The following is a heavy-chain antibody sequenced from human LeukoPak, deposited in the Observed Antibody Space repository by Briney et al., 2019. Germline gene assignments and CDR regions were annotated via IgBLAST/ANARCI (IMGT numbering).Heavy chain of an antibody. J-gene: IGHJ6*02. Sequence: GGSLRLSCAASGFTFSSYGMHWVRQAPGKGLEWVAVIWYDGSNKYYADSVKGRFTISRDNAKNSLYLQMNSLRAEDTAVYYCARDITDSIVVVVAATRGYYYYGMDVWGQGTTVTVSS. V-gene: IGHV3-33*01. D-gene: IGHD2-15*01. CDR3: ARDITDSIVVVVAATRGYYYYGMDV. CDR2: IWYDGSNK. CDR1: GFTFSSYG.